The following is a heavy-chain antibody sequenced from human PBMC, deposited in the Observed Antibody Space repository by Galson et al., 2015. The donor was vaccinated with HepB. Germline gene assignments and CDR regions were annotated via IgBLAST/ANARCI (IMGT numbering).Heavy chain of an antibody. CDR3: ARDGLLVDY. Sequence: SLRLSCAASGFTFGSYWMSWVRQAPGKGLEWVANIKQDGSEKYYVDSVKGRFTISRDNAKNSLYLQMNSLRAEDTAVYYCARDGLLVDYWGQGTLVTVSS. CDR2: IKQDGSEK. J-gene: IGHJ4*02. CDR1: GFTFGSYW. V-gene: IGHV3-7*01.